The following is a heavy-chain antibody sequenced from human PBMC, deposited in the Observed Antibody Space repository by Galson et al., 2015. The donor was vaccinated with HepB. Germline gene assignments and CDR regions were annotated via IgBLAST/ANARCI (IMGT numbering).Heavy chain of an antibody. Sequence: SLRLSCAASGFPFSRYWKSWVRPAPGNGLEWVDKIKEDGSEKHYVDSVKGRFTISRDNAKTSLYLQMNSLRAEDTAVYYCANLVRRSIWCYWGRGTLVTVFS. CDR1: GFPFSRYW. CDR2: IKEDGSEK. J-gene: IGHJ4*02. D-gene: IGHD2-8*02. V-gene: IGHV3-7*03. CDR3: ANLVRRSIWCY.